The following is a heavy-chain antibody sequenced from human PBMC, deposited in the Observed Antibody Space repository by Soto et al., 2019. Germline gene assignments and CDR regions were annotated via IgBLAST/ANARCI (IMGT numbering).Heavy chain of an antibody. Sequence: PSETLSLTCAVSGGSISSGGFSWSWIRQPPGKGLESIGYIYHSGSTYYNPSLKSRVTISVDRSKNQFSLKLSSVTAADTAVYYCAKDRGGCSSTSCPPRLFDYWGQGTLVTVSS. CDR2: IYHSGST. CDR1: GGSISSGGFS. V-gene: IGHV4-30-2*01. CDR3: AKDRGGCSSTSCPPRLFDY. J-gene: IGHJ4*02. D-gene: IGHD2-2*01.